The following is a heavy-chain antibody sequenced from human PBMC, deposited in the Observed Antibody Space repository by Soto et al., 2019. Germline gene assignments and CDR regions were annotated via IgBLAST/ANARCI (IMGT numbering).Heavy chain of an antibody. V-gene: IGHV3-33*01. CDR2: IWYDGSNK. D-gene: IGHD1-26*01. CDR3: ARSGRPVSGSYYLDY. J-gene: IGHJ4*02. CDR1: GFTFSGYG. Sequence: GGTLRLSCAASGFTFSGYGMHWVRQAPGKGLEWVAVIWYDGSNKYYADSVKGRFTISRDNSKNTLYLQMNSLRAEDTAVYYCARSGRPVSGSYYLDYWGQGTLVTVSS.